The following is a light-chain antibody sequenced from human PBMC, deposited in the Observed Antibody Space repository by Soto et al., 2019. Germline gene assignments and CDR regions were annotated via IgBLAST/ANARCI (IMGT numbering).Light chain of an antibody. CDR3: QHYNSYSDA. CDR1: QTISSW. CDR2: KAS. J-gene: IGKJ1*01. V-gene: IGKV1-5*03. Sequence: DIQVTQYPYTLSGSVGDRVTTTCRASQTISSWLAWYQQKPGKAPKLLIYKASTLKSGVPSRFSGSGSGTEFTLTISSLQPDDFATYYCQHYNSYSDAFGQGTNVDI.